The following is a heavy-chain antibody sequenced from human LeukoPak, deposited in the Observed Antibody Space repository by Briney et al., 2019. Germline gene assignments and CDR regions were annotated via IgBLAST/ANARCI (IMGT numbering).Heavy chain of an antibody. CDR3: ARDNSSPLFDY. J-gene: IGHJ4*02. CDR1: GYTFTGYY. V-gene: IGHV1-2*02. D-gene: IGHD6-6*01. Sequence: ASVKVSCTASGYTFTGYYMHWVRQAPGQGLEWMGWINTNSGGTHYAQKFQDRVTITRDTSISTAYMELSRLRSDDTAVYYCARDNSSPLFDYWGQGTLVTVSS. CDR2: INTNSGGT.